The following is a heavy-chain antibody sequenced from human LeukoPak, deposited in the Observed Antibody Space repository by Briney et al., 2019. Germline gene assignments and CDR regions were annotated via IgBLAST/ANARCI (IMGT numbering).Heavy chain of an antibody. CDR3: ARDRIAAAIGMDV. CDR1: GDSISSYY. D-gene: IGHD6-13*01. CDR2: IYYSGST. Sequence: SETLSLTCTVSGDSISSYYWSWIRQPPGKGLEWIGYIYYSGSTNYNPSLKSRVSISVDTSRNQFSLKLSSVTAADTAVYYCARDRIAAAIGMDVWGQGTTVTVSS. V-gene: IGHV4-59*01. J-gene: IGHJ6*02.